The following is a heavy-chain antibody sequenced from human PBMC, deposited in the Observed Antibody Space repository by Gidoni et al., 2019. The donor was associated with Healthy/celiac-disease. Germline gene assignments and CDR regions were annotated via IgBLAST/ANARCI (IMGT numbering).Heavy chain of an antibody. J-gene: IGHJ6*02. Sequence: LPESVPGLVHPSATLSLTCTVPVGSISSSSWSWIRQPAGKGLEWIARIYTRGSTNHNPAIKSRVRRSVDTSKNKFSLKLSSVTAADTAVYYCARERGENLRPWYYYDGMDVWGQGTTVTVSS. V-gene: IGHV4-4*07. D-gene: IGHD5-12*01. CDR3: ARERGENLRPWYYYDGMDV. CDR1: VGSISSSS. CDR2: IYTRGST.